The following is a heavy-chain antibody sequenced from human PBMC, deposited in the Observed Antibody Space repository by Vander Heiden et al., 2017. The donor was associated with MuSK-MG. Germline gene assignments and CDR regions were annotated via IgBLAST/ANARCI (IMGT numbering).Heavy chain of an antibody. CDR1: GGSFSGYY. CDR3: GGGRGGGAPYYYYYYMDV. J-gene: IGHJ6*03. Sequence: QVQLQQWGAGLLKPSETLSLTCAVYGGSFSGYYWSWIRQPPGKGLEWIGEINHGGRTNYNPALKGQVTISVETAKTQFSLSLGLGTPGETGGYYWGGGRGGGAPYYYYYYMDVWGKGTTVTVSS. CDR2: INHGGRT. V-gene: IGHV4-34*01. D-gene: IGHD3-10*01.